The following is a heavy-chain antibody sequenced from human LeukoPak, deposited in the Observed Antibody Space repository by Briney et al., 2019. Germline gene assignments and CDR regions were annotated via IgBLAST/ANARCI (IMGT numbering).Heavy chain of an antibody. CDR1: GYIFPSYG. CDR3: AKTDGGFDP. J-gene: IGHJ5*02. CDR2: ISAYNGNT. Sequence: ASVKVSCKASGYIFPSYGISWERQAPGQGLEWMGWISAYNGNTNYAQNLQGRVTMTTDTSTSTAYMELRSLTSDDTAVYYCAKTDGGFDPWGQGTLVTVSS. V-gene: IGHV1-18*01.